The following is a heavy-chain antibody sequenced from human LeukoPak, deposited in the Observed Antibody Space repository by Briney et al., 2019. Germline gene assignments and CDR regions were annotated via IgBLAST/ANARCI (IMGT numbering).Heavy chain of an antibody. J-gene: IGHJ4*02. Sequence: GGSLRLSCEASGFTFNTHWMQWVRQAPGKGLVWVSRINSDGSSTVYPDSVKGRFTISRDNAKNTLYLQMNSLRAEDAAVYYCARGLYASGNYGIAYWGQGILVTVSS. CDR2: INSDGSST. D-gene: IGHD3-10*01. CDR3: ARGLYASGNYGIAY. V-gene: IGHV3-74*01. CDR1: GFTFNTHW.